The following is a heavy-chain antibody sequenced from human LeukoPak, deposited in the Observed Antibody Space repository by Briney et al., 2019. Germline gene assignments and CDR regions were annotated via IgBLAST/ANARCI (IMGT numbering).Heavy chain of an antibody. CDR2: INPSGGST. CDR1: GYTFTSYG. D-gene: IGHD1-26*01. Sequence: ASVKVSCKASGYTFTSYGISWVRQAPGQGLEWMGIINPSGGSTSYAQKFQGRVTMTRDTSTSTVYMELSSLRSEDTAVYYCARNIYSGSLDYYFDYWGQGTLVTVSS. V-gene: IGHV1-46*01. J-gene: IGHJ4*02. CDR3: ARNIYSGSLDYYFDY.